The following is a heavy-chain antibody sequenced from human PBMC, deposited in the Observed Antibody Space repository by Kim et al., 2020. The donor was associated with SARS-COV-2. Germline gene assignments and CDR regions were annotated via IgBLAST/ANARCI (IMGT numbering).Heavy chain of an antibody. J-gene: IGHJ6*02. V-gene: IGHV4-39*01. CDR3: ASQTFRGKVMRGGDFYFGLDV. Sequence: SETLSLTCTVSGASINSGSYHWGWIRQPPGKGLERIGSIYYIESTYYNPSLTSRVTISVDTSTTQLSLKLNSVTAADTAVYYCASQTFRGKVMRGGDFYFGLDVWGQGTTVTVSS. D-gene: IGHD3-10*01. CDR1: GASINSGSYH. CDR2: IYYIEST.